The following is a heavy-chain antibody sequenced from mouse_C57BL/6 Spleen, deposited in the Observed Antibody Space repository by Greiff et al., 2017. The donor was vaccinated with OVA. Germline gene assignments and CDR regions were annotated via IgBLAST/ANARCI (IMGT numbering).Heavy chain of an antibody. CDR2: IHPHSGST. D-gene: IGHD2-2*01. J-gene: IGHJ4*01. CDR3: ARVVTEDYYAMDY. Sequence: QVHVKQPGAELVKPGASVKLSCKASGYTFTSYWMHWVKQRPGQGLEWIGMIHPHSGSTNYNEKFESKATLTVDKSSSTAYMQLSSLTSEDSAVYYCARVVTEDYYAMDYWGQGTSVTVSS. CDR1: GYTFTSYW. V-gene: IGHV1-64*01.